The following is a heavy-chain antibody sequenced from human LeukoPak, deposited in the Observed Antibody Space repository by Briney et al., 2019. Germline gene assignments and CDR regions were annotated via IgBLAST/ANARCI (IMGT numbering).Heavy chain of an antibody. CDR1: GFTFSSYA. CDR3: AKDPSVDYGSGSYSYYFDY. D-gene: IGHD3-10*01. Sequence: GGSLRLSCAASGFTFSSYAMSWVRQAPGKGLEWVSAISGIGGRTYYADSVKGRFTISRDNSKNTLYMQMNSLRAEETAVYYCAKDPSVDYGSGSYSYYFDYWGQGTLVIVTS. V-gene: IGHV3-23*01. J-gene: IGHJ4*02. CDR2: ISGIGGRT.